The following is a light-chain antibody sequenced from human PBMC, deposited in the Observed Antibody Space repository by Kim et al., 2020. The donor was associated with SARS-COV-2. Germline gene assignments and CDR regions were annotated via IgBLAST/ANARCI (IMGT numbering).Light chain of an antibody. Sequence: SSELTQDPAVSVALGQTVRITCQGDSLRSYYASRYQQKPGQAPVLVIYGKNNRPSGIPDRFSGSSSGNTASLTITGAQAEDEADYYCNSRDSSGNHHVVFGGGTQLTVL. CDR2: GKN. CDR3: NSRDSSGNHHVV. V-gene: IGLV3-19*01. CDR1: SLRSYY. J-gene: IGLJ2*01.